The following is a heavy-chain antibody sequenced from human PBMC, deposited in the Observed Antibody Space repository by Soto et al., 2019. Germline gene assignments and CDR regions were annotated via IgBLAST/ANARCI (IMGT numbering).Heavy chain of an antibody. CDR2: INPSGNNT. D-gene: IGHD6-19*01. Sequence: QVQLMQSGAEVKKPGASVKVSCRASGYTFINYYMHWVRQAPGQGLEWMGVINPSGNNTTNAQKLQGRVTISRDTSTSTVYMELSSLRSEDTAVYYCARGRRVSGWFGVDYWGQGTLVTVSS. V-gene: IGHV1-46*04. J-gene: IGHJ4*02. CDR3: ARGRRVSGWFGVDY. CDR1: GYTFINYY.